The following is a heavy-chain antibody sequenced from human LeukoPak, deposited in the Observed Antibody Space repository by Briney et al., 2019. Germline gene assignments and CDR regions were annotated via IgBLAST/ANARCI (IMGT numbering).Heavy chain of an antibody. CDR1: GFTFSTYS. V-gene: IGHV3-48*01. Sequence: GGSLRLSCAASGFTFSTYSMNWVRQAPGKGLEWVSYISSSSSTKYADSVKGRFTISRDNAKNSLYLQMNSLRAEDTGVYYCARRMDVWGQGTTVTVS. J-gene: IGHJ6*02. CDR2: ISSSSST. CDR3: ARRMDV.